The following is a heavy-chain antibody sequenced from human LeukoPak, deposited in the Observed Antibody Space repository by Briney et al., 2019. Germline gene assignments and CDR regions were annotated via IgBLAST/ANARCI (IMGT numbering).Heavy chain of an antibody. CDR1: GYTFTSYG. CDR2: ISAYNGNT. Sequence: ASVKVSCMASGYTFTSYGISWVRQAPGQGLEWMGWISAYNGNTNYAQKLQGRVTMTTDTSTSTAYMELRSLRSDDTAVYYCARDAGYSSSWYKAVYYYYGMDVWGQGTTVTVSS. V-gene: IGHV1-18*01. D-gene: IGHD6-13*01. CDR3: ARDAGYSSSWYKAVYYYYGMDV. J-gene: IGHJ6*02.